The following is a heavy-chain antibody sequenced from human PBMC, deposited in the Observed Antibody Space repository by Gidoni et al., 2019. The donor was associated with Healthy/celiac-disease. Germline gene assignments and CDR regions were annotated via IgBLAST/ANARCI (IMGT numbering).Heavy chain of an antibody. D-gene: IGHD1-7*01. V-gene: IGHV3-30*04. CDR3: AKDPRTGTTTHNFDLGPAY. CDR1: GFTFSSYA. Sequence: QVQLVESGGGVVQPGRSLRLSCAASGFTFSSYAMHWVRQAPGKGLEWVAVISYDGSNKYYADSVKGRFTISRDNSKNTLYLQMNSLRAEDTAVYYCAKDPRTGTTTHNFDLGPAYWGQGTLVTVSS. CDR2: ISYDGSNK. J-gene: IGHJ4*02.